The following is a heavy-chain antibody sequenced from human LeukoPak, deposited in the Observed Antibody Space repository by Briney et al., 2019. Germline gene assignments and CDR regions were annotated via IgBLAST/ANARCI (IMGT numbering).Heavy chain of an antibody. CDR2: INPSGGST. V-gene: IGHV1-46*01. Sequence: ASVKVSCKASGYTFTSYHMHWVRQAPGQGLEWMGIINPSGGSTSYAQKFQGRVTMTRDTSTSTVYMELSSLRSEDTAVYYCARKYYYDSSGYPWYFDYWGQGTLVTVSS. CDR1: GYTFTSYH. D-gene: IGHD3-22*01. CDR3: ARKYYYDSSGYPWYFDY. J-gene: IGHJ4*02.